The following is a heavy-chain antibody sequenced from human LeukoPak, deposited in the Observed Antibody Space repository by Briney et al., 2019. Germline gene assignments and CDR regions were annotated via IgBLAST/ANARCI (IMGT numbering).Heavy chain of an antibody. CDR2: MSYDGSKE. CDR3: AKDFPQSFDY. Sequence: GGSLRLSCAASGFTFSSYAMSWVRQAPGKGLEWVAVMSYDGSKEYYADSVKGRFTISRDNSKNTLYLQMNSLRAEDTAVYYCAKDFPQSFDYWGQGTLVTVSS. J-gene: IGHJ4*02. V-gene: IGHV3-30*18. CDR1: GFTFSSYA. D-gene: IGHD2/OR15-2a*01.